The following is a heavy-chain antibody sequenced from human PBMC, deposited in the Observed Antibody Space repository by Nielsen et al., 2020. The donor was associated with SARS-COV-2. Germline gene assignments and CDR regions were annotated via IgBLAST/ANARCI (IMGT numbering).Heavy chain of an antibody. V-gene: IGHV3-23*01. CDR1: GITFSSYA. J-gene: IGHJ6*03. CDR3: AKAQDYYYYMDI. CDR2: ISGSGGST. Sequence: GESLKISCAASGITFSSYAMSWVRQAPGKGLEWVSAISGSGGSTYYADSVKGRFTISRDNSKNTLYLQMKSLRAEDTDVYYYAKAQDYYYYMDIWGKGTTVTVSS.